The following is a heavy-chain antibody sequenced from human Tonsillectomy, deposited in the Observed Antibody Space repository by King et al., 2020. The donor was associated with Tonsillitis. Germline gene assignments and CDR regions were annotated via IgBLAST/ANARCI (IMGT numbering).Heavy chain of an antibody. D-gene: IGHD1-14*01. CDR1: GFIFSSYS. CDR2: ISSSSSTI. Sequence: VQLVESGGGLVQPGGSLRLSCAASGFIFSSYSMNWVRQAPGKGLEWVAYISSSSSTIYYADSVKGRFTISRDNAKNSLYLQMNSLRAEDTAVYYCARAGAGGRRATTRFDHWGQGTLVTVSS. CDR3: ARAGAGGRRATTRFDH. J-gene: IGHJ4*02. V-gene: IGHV3-48*01.